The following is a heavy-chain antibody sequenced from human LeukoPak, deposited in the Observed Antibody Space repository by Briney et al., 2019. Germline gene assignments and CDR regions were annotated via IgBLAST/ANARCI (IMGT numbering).Heavy chain of an antibody. CDR2: INYGGGT. V-gene: IGHV4-39*07. D-gene: IGHD2-15*01. CDR3: HIVVVVAAAGNFDY. J-gene: IGHJ4*02. Sequence: SETLSLTCSVSDDSISSNNYYWGWIRQPPGKGLEWIGIINYGGGTYYNPSLKSRVTISVDTSKNQFSLKLSSVTAADTAVYYCHIVVVVAAAGNFDYWGQGTLVTVSS. CDR1: DDSISSNNYY.